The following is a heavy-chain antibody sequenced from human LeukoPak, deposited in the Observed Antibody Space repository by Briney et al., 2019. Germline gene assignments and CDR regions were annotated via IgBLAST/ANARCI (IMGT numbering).Heavy chain of an antibody. V-gene: IGHV3-53*04. CDR3: ARVSSRNLYYFDY. CDR1: GFTISSNY. CDR2: IYSGGST. D-gene: IGHD1-14*01. Sequence: GGSLRLPCAASGFTISSNYMSWVRQAPGKGLEWVSVIYSGGSTYYADSVKGRFTISRHNSKNTLYLQMNSLRAEDTAVYYCARVSSRNLYYFDYWGQGTLVTVSS. J-gene: IGHJ4*02.